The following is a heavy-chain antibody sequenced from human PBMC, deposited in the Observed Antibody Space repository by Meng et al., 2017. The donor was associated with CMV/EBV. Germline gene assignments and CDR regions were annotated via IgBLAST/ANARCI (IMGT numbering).Heavy chain of an antibody. CDR3: ARIDVDTAMVPYYYGMDV. V-gene: IGHV3-66*02. CDR1: GFTVSSPY. CDR2: IYSGGST. Sequence: GESLKISCAASGFTVSSPYMSWVRQAPGKGLEWVSVIYSGGSTYYADSVKGRFTISRDNSKNTLYLQMNSLRAEDTAVYYCARIDVDTAMVPYYYGMDVWGQGTTVTVSS. D-gene: IGHD5-18*01. J-gene: IGHJ6*02.